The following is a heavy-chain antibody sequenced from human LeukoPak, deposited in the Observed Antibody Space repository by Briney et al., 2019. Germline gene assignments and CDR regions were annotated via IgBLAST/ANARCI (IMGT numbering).Heavy chain of an antibody. CDR1: GGTFSSYA. J-gene: IGHJ5*02. V-gene: IGHV1-69*05. CDR3: ARVLGGRRWFGELSNWFDP. CDR2: IIPIFGTA. Sequence: GASVKVSCEASGGTFSSYAISWVRQAPGQGLEWMGGIIPIFGTANYAQKFQGRVTITTDESTSTAYMELSSLRSEDTAVYYCARVLGGRRWFGELSNWFDPWGQGTLVTVSS. D-gene: IGHD3-10*01.